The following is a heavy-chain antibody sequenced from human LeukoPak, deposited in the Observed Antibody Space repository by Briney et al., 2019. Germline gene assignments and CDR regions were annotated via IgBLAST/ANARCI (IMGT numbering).Heavy chain of an antibody. CDR3: ATVRFGHGVY. D-gene: IGHD3-10*01. J-gene: IGHJ4*02. CDR2: IYYSGST. V-gene: IGHV4-39*01. CDR1: GDSISRSIYY. Sequence: TSETLSLTRTVSGDSISRSIYYWGWIRQPPGKGLEWIGSIYYSGSTFFNPSLESRATISVDTSKNQFSLRLTSVTAADTAVYSCATVRFGHGVYWGQGTLVTVS.